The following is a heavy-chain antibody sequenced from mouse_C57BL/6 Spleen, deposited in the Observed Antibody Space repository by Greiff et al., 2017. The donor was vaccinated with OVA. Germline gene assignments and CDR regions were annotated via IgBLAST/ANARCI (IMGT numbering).Heavy chain of an antibody. D-gene: IGHD1-1*01. CDR2: IYPGSGST. CDR3: ARSLLRDYAMDY. V-gene: IGHV1-55*01. CDR1: GYTFTSYW. J-gene: IGHJ4*01. Sequence: QVQLQQPGAELVKPGASVKMSCKASGYTFTSYWITWVKQRPGQGLEWIGDIYPGSGSTNYHEKFKSKATLTVDTSSSTAYMQLSSLTSEDSAVYYCARSLLRDYAMDYWGQGTSVTVSS.